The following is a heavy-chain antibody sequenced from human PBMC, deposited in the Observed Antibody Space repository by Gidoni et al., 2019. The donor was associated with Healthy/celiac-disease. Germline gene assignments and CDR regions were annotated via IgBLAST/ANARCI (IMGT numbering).Heavy chain of an antibody. D-gene: IGHD2-2*01. CDR3: ARERIVVVPAAQGGYGMDV. V-gene: IGHV4-34*01. Sequence: QVQLQQWGAGLLKPSETLSLLCAAYGGSFSGHYWSWIRQPPGKGLEWIGEINHSGSTNYNPSLKSRVTISVDTSKNQFSLKLSSVTAADTAVYYCARERIVVVPAAQGGYGMDVWGQGTTVTVSS. J-gene: IGHJ6*02. CDR2: INHSGST. CDR1: GGSFSGHY.